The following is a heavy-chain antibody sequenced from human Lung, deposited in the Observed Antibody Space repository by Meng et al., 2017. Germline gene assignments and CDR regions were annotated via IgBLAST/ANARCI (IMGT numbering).Heavy chain of an antibody. CDR3: ARGPTTMAHDFDY. J-gene: IGHJ4*02. V-gene: IGHV4-34*01. CDR1: GGSFSDYH. Sequence: QVQLQQWGAGLLKPSETLSLTCVVSGGSFSDYHWSWIRQPPGKGLEWIGEINHSGSTNYNPSLESRATISVDTSQNNLSLKLSSVTAADSAVYYCARGPTTMAHDFDYWGQGTLVTASS. D-gene: IGHD4-11*01. CDR2: INHSGST.